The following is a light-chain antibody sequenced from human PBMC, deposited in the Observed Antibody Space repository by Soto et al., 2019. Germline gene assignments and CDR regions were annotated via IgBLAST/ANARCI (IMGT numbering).Light chain of an antibody. J-gene: IGKJ3*01. CDR1: QSVSSN. Sequence: EIVMTQSPATLSVSPGERATLSCRASQSVSSNLAWYQQKPGQAPRLLIYGASTRATGIPARFSGSGSGTEFTLTISSLQSEDFAVYYCQQYGSSRFTFGPGTTVDIK. CDR3: QQYGSSRFT. V-gene: IGKV3-15*01. CDR2: GAS.